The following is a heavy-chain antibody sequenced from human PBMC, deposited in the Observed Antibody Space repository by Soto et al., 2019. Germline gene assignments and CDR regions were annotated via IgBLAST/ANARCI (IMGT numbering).Heavy chain of an antibody. Sequence: GGSLRLSCAASGFTSSSYAMSWVRQAPGKGLEWVSAISGSGGSTYYADSVKGRFTISRDNSKNTLYLQMNSLRAEDTAVYYCAKDYTYSSSWYDPGDWGQGTLVTVSS. CDR2: ISGSGGST. V-gene: IGHV3-23*01. D-gene: IGHD6-13*01. CDR1: GFTSSSYA. J-gene: IGHJ4*02. CDR3: AKDYTYSSSWYDPGD.